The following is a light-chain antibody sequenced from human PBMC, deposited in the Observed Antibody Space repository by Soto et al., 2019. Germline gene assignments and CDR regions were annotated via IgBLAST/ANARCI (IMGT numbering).Light chain of an antibody. CDR1: QSVSSPY. J-gene: IGKJ4*01. V-gene: IGKV3-20*01. CDR2: GAS. CDR3: HQYGSSLT. Sequence: EIVLTQSPGTLSLSPGEIAILSCRASQSVSSPYLAWYQQKPGQAPRLLIYGASSRATGIPDWFSGSGSGTHFTITTSRLEPEEFAVYYCHQYGSSLTFGEGTKVEIE.